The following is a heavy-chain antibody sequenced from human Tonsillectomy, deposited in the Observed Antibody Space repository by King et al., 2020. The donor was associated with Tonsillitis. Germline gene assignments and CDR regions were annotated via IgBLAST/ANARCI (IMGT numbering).Heavy chain of an antibody. V-gene: IGHV3-43D*03. J-gene: IGHJ6*02. CDR2: ISWDGGST. CDR1: GFTFDDYA. CDR3: AKEKGRAAGHPTFGMDV. D-gene: IGHD6-13*01. Sequence: VQLVESGGVVVQPGGSLRLSCAASGFTFDDYAMHWVRQAPGKGLEWVSLISWDGGSTYYADSVKGRFTISRDNSKNSLYLQMNSLRAEDTALYYCAKEKGRAAGHPTFGMDVWGQGTTVTVSS.